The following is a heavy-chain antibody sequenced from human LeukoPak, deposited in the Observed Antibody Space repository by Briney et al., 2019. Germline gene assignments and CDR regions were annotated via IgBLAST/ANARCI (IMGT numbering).Heavy chain of an antibody. V-gene: IGHV3-11*04. Sequence: GGSLRLSCAASGFTFSDYYMSWIRQAPGKGLEWVSYISSSGNIIYYADSVKGRFTISRDNAKNSLYLQMNSLRVDDTGVYFCAKGGERSSSASDYWGQGTLVTVSS. D-gene: IGHD6-13*01. J-gene: IGHJ4*02. CDR3: AKGGERSSSASDY. CDR1: GFTFSDYY. CDR2: ISSSGNII.